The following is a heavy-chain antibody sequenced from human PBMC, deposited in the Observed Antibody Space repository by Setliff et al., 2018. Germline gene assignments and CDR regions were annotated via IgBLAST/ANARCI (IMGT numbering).Heavy chain of an antibody. D-gene: IGHD5-18*01. J-gene: IGHJ4*02. CDR3: ARVYAYSYGFDS. Sequence: GGSLRLSCVVSGFSFSRHWMSWVRQAPGKGLEWVADIKQDGSTKYYLDSVKGRFTISRDNAKNSLYLQMNSLRVEDTALYYCARVYAYSYGFDSWGQGTQVTVSS. CDR2: IKQDGSTK. V-gene: IGHV3-7*01. CDR1: GFSFSRHW.